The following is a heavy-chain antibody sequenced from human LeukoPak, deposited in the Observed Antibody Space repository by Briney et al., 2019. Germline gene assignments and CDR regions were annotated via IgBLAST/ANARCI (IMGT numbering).Heavy chain of an antibody. V-gene: IGHV3-53*01. Sequence: GGSLRLSCAASGFTVSSNYMSWVRQAPGKGLEWVSVIYSGGSTYYADSVKGRFTISRDNSKNTLYLQMNSLRAEDTAVYYCARDYYGSGSARFDYWGQGTLVTVSS. CDR1: GFTVSSNY. D-gene: IGHD3-10*01. CDR3: ARDYYGSGSARFDY. CDR2: IYSGGST. J-gene: IGHJ4*02.